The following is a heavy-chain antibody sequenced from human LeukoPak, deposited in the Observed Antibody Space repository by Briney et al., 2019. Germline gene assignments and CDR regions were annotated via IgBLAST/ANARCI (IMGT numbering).Heavy chain of an antibody. J-gene: IGHJ4*02. CDR3: ARELSADTSVGHLAH. CDR2: ISAYSGNT. CDR1: GYTFTTYG. Sequence: ASVKVSCKASGYTFTTYGITWVRQAPGQGLEWMGYISAYSGNTNYAQKLQGRVTMTTDTSTTTAYMERRSLGSDAAAVYYCARELSADTSVGHLAHWGQGTLVTVSS. D-gene: IGHD5-18*01. V-gene: IGHV1-18*04.